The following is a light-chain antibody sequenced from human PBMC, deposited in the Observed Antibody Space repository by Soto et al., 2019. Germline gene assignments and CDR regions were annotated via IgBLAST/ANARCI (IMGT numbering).Light chain of an antibody. CDR1: QSVGSN. J-gene: IGKJ1*01. Sequence: IVLTQSPCTVSLSPGERATLSGRASQSVGSNLAWYQQKPGQAPRLLIYQTSLRATGIPDRFSGSGSGTDFSLTISSLEPGDLAVYYCQQYGSSPRTFGQGTKVDI. CDR2: QTS. CDR3: QQYGSSPRT. V-gene: IGKV3-20*01.